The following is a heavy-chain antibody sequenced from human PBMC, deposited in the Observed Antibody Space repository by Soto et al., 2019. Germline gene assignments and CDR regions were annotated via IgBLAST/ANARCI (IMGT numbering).Heavy chain of an antibody. CDR2: IYHSGST. CDR3: ARGFVYTARGDYYYYVMAV. CDR1: GCSISITNW. J-gene: IGHJ6*02. Sequence: SETLSLTCAVPGCSISITNWWSWVRQPPGKGLEWIGEIYHSGSTNYNPSLKSRVTISVDKSKNQFSLKLSSVTAADTAVYYCARGFVYTARGDYYYYVMAVWGQGTTVPVSS. D-gene: IGHD5-18*01. V-gene: IGHV4-4*02.